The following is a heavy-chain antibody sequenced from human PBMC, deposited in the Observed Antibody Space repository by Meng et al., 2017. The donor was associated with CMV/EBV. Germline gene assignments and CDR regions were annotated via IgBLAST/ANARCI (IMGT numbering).Heavy chain of an antibody. D-gene: IGHD6-19*01. CDR1: GGSVSSGSYY. J-gene: IGHJ4*02. CDR3: ACYIAVSEGDYFDY. CDR2: IYYSGST. Sequence: SETLSLTCTISGGSVSSGSYYWSWIRQPPGKGLEWIGYIYYSGSTNYNPSLKSRVTISVDTSKNQFSLKLSSVTAADTAVDYCACYIAVSEGDYFDYWGQGTLVTVSS. V-gene: IGHV4-61*01.